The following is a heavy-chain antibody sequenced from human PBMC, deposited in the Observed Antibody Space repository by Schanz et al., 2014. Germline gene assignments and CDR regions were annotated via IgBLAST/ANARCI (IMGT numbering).Heavy chain of an antibody. CDR1: GFTLSSYG. J-gene: IGHJ5*02. CDR3: ARGRVLES. Sequence: VRLVESGGGVVQPGRSLRLSCAASGFTLSSYGMHWVRQAPGKGLEWVANIKEDGSVKDYVDSVKGRFTISRDNAKNSLFLQMNSLRPEDTAVYYCARGRVLESWGQGTLVTVSS. D-gene: IGHD1-1*01. CDR2: IKEDGSVK. V-gene: IGHV3-7*01.